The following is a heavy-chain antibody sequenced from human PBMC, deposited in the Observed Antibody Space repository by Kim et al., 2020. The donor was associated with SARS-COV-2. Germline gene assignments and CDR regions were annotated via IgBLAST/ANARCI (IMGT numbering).Heavy chain of an antibody. D-gene: IGHD6-19*01. Sequence: SETLSLTCAVYGGSFSGYYWSWIRQPPGKGLEWIGEINHSGSTNYNPSLKSRVTISVDTSKNQFSLKLSSVTAADTAVYYCARGTLTYTRSGWYSYWGQG. J-gene: IGHJ4*02. CDR2: INHSGST. CDR3: ARGTLTYTRSGWYSY. V-gene: IGHV4-34*01. CDR1: GGSFSGYY.